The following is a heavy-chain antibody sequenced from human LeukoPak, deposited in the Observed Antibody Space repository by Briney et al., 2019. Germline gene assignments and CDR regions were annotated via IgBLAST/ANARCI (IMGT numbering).Heavy chain of an antibody. D-gene: IGHD3-10*01. J-gene: IGHJ6*03. CDR3: ARGIGFGSGSYYYYYMDV. CDR1: GYTFTGYY. V-gene: IGHV1-8*02. Sequence: ASVKVSCKASGYTFTGYYMHWVRQAPGQGLEWMGWMNPNNGNTGYSQKFQGRVTMTRNTSISTAYMELSSLRSADTAVYYCARGIGFGSGSYYYYYMDVWGKGTTVTISS. CDR2: MNPNNGNT.